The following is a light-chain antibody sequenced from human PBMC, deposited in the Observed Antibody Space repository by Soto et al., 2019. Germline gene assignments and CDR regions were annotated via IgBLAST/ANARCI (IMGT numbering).Light chain of an antibody. V-gene: IGLV1-51*01. CDR1: GPNIANNY. CDR3: GTWDSSLSAYV. Sequence: QSVLTQPPSSSAAPGQKVTISCSGSGPNIANNYVSWYQQLPGTAPKLLIYDNYQRLSGIPDRFSGSKSGTSATLGITGLQTGDEADYYCGTWDSSLSAYVFGSGTKVTVL. CDR2: DNY. J-gene: IGLJ1*01.